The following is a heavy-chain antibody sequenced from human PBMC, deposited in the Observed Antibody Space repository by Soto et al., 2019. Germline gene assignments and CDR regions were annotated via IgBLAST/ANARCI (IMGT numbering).Heavy chain of an antibody. J-gene: IGHJ6*02. CDR2: IYYSGST. V-gene: IGHV4-39*01. CDR1: GGSISSSSYY. Sequence: SETLSLTCTVSGGSISSSSYYWGWIRQPPGKGLEWIGSIYYSGSTYYNPSLKSRVTISVDTSKNQFSLKLSSVTAADTAVYYCARHCSSTSCSKYGMDVWGQGTTVTVSS. D-gene: IGHD2-2*01. CDR3: ARHCSSTSCSKYGMDV.